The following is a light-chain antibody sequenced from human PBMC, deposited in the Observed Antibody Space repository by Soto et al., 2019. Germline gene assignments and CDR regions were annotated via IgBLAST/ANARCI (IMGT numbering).Light chain of an antibody. CDR3: NSYGGRNNYV. V-gene: IGLV2-8*01. Sequence: QSVLTQPPSASGSPGQSVTTSCTGTSSDVGNYDYVSWYQQHPGKAPKLIIYEVSYRPSGVPDRFSGSKSGNTASLTVSGLQAEDEADYYCNSYGGRNNYVFGTGTKVTVL. CDR1: SSDVGNYDY. J-gene: IGLJ1*01. CDR2: EVS.